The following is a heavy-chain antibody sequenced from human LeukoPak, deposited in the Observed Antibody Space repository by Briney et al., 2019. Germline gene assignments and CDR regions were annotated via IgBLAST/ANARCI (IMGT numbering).Heavy chain of an antibody. Sequence: PGGSLRLSCAASGFTFSSYGMHWVRQAPGKGLEWVAFIRYDGNNKYYADSVKGRFTISRDNSKNTLYLQMNSLRAEDTAVFYCAKDKYYGSGIPYVADYWGQGTLVTVSS. CDR2: IRYDGNNK. D-gene: IGHD3-10*01. CDR3: AKDKYYGSGIPYVADY. J-gene: IGHJ4*02. V-gene: IGHV3-30*02. CDR1: GFTFSSYG.